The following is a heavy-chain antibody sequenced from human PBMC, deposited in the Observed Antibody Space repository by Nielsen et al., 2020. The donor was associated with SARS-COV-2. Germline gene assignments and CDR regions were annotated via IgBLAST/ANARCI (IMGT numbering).Heavy chain of an antibody. CDR1: GFTFSSYG. CDR2: IKQDGSEK. D-gene: IGHD6-19*01. Sequence: GESLKISCAASGFTFSSYGMHWVRQAPGKGLEWVANIKQDGSEKYYVDSVKGRFTISRDNAKNSLYLQMNSLRAEDTALYYCAKAKGYSSGWSPFDYWGQGTLVTVSS. CDR3: AKAKGYSSGWSPFDY. J-gene: IGHJ4*02. V-gene: IGHV3-7*05.